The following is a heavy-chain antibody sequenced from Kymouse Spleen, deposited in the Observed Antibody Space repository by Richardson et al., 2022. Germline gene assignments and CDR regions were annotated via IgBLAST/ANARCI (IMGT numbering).Heavy chain of an antibody. V-gene: IGHV4-4*02. J-gene: IGHJ6*02. CDR3: ARRYCSSTSCLYYYYYGMDV. CDR2: IYHSGST. Sequence: QVQLQESGPGLVKPSGTLSLTCAVSGGSISSSNWWSWVRQPPGKGLEWIGEIYHSGSTNYNPSLKSRVTISVDKSKNQFSLKLSSVTAADTAVYYCARRYCSSTSCLYYYYYGMDVWGQGTTVTVSS. CDR1: GGSISSSNW. D-gene: IGHD2-2*02.